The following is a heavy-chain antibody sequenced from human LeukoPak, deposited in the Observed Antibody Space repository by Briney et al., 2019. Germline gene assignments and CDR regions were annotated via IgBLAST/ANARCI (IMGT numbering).Heavy chain of an antibody. Sequence: GGSLRLSCAASGFTFSSYAMSWVRQAPGKGLEWVSAISGSGGSTYYADSVKGRFTISRDNSKNTLYLQMSSLRAEDTAVYYCAKDPRLSGRSFFDYWGQGTLVTVSS. CDR1: GFTFSSYA. CDR2: ISGSGGST. CDR3: AKDPRLSGRSFFDY. J-gene: IGHJ4*02. V-gene: IGHV3-23*01. D-gene: IGHD3-16*01.